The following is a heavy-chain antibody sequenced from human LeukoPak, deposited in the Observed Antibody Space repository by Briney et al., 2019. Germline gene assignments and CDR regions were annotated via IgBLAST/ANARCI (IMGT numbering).Heavy chain of an antibody. V-gene: IGHV3-30*04. CDR3: ARDYSSSWSRSAFDI. J-gene: IGHJ3*02. CDR2: ISYDGSNK. Sequence: GRSLRLSCAASGFTFSSYAMHWVRQAPGKGLEWVAVISYDGSNKYYADSVKGRFTISRDNSKNTLYLQMNSLRAEGTAVYYCARDYSSSWSRSAFDIWGQGTMVTVSS. D-gene: IGHD6-13*01. CDR1: GFTFSSYA.